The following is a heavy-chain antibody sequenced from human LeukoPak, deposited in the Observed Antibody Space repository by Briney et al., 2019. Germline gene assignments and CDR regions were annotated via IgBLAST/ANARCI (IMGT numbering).Heavy chain of an antibody. CDR1: GFTFSSFW. Sequence: GGSLRLSCAASGFTFSSFWMHWVRQAPGKELVWVSRISSDGGSTTYADSVKGRFTISRDNAKNTLYLQMNSLRAEDTAVYYCARSTSSEYDIYHFDYWGQGTLVTVSS. CDR2: ISSDGGST. CDR3: ARSTSSEYDIYHFDY. V-gene: IGHV3-74*01. D-gene: IGHD3-9*01. J-gene: IGHJ4*02.